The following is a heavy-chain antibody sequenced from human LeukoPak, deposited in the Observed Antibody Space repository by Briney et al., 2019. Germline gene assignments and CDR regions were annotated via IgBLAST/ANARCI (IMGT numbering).Heavy chain of an antibody. D-gene: IGHD6-13*01. V-gene: IGHV3-30*02. CDR2: IRYDGSNK. J-gene: IGHJ6*03. CDR3: AREFGIAAAGYYMDV. CDR1: GFTFSSYG. Sequence: GGSPRLSCAASGFTFSSYGMHWVRQAPGKGLEWVAFIRYDGSNKYYADSVKGRFTISRDNSKNTLYLQMNSLRAEDTAVYYCAREFGIAAAGYYMDVWGKGTTVTISS.